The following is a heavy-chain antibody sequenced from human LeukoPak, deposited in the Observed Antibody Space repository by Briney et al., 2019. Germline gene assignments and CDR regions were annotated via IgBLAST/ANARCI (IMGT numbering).Heavy chain of an antibody. J-gene: IGHJ5*02. D-gene: IGHD1-14*01. Sequence: SETLSLTCTVSGGSISCYYWSWLRQPPGKGLEWIGYIYYSGSTNYNPSLKSRVTISVDTSKNQFSLKLSSVTAADTAVYYCARANPSHWFDPWGQGTLVTVSS. CDR3: ARANPSHWFDP. CDR1: GGSISCYY. CDR2: IYYSGST. V-gene: IGHV4-59*01.